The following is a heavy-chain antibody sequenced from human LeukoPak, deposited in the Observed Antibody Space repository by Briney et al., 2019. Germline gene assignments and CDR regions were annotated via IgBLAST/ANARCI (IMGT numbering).Heavy chain of an antibody. J-gene: IGHJ6*03. CDR2: INHSGST. CDR3: ARYFSSSSTVYYYYYMDV. Sequence: PSETLSLTCAVYGGSFSGYYWSWIRQPPGKGLEWIGEINHSGSTNYNPSLKSRVTISVDTSKNQFSLKLSSVTAADTAIYYCARYFSSSSTVYYYYYMDVWGKGTTVTVSS. V-gene: IGHV4-34*01. CDR1: GGSFSGYY. D-gene: IGHD6-6*01.